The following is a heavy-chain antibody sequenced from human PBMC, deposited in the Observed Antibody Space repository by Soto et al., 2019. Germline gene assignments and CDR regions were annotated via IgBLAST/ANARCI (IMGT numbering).Heavy chain of an antibody. CDR2: INHSGST. J-gene: IGHJ6*03. CDR1: GGSFSGYY. V-gene: IGHV4-34*01. Sequence: SETLSLTCAVYGGSFSGYYWSWIRQPPGKGLEWIGEINHSGSTNYNPSLKSRVTISVDTSKNQFSLKLSSVTAADTAVYYCARVVLWFGRNYYYMDVWGKGTTVTVSS. D-gene: IGHD3-10*01. CDR3: ARVVLWFGRNYYYMDV.